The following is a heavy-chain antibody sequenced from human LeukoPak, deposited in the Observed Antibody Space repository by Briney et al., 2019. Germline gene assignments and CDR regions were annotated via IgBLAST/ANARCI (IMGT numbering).Heavy chain of an antibody. CDR3: AKDLVGSVSGFDY. CDR1: EFSVGSNY. CDR2: IKQDGSEK. J-gene: IGHJ4*02. Sequence: GGSLRLSCAASEFSVGSNYMTWVRKAPGKGLEWVANIKQDGSEKYYVDSVKGRFTISRDNAKNSLYLQMNSLRAEDTAVYYCAKDLVGSVSGFDYWGQGTLVTVSS. V-gene: IGHV3-7*01. D-gene: IGHD2-15*01.